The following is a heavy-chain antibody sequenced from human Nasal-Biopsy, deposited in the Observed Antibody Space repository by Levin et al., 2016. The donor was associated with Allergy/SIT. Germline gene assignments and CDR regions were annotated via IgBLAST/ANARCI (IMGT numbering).Heavy chain of an antibody. Sequence: GGSLRLSCAASGFSFRNYAMRWVRQAPGKGLAWVAYTSFDGNDVNYAASVKGRFTISRDNSKNTLYLQMSNLTGEDTAVYYCAKQFSYAMDVWGQGTTVIVS. D-gene: IGHD3-3*01. CDR3: AKQFSYAMDV. V-gene: IGHV3-30*18. J-gene: IGHJ6*02. CDR2: TSFDGNDV. CDR1: GFSFRNYA.